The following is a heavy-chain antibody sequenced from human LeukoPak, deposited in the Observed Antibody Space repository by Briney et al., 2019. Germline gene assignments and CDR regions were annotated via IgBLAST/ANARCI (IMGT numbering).Heavy chain of an antibody. CDR1: GGSISSYY. CDR2: IYYSGST. D-gene: IGHD6-19*01. Sequence: SETLSLTCTVSGGSISSYYWSWIRQPPGKGLEWIGHIYYSGSTNYNPSLKSRVTISVDTSKNQFSLKLSSWTAADTAVYYFPGRDSSGWYFFDYWGQKTLVTVSS. CDR3: PGRDSSGWYFFDY. V-gene: IGHV4-59*08. J-gene: IGHJ4*02.